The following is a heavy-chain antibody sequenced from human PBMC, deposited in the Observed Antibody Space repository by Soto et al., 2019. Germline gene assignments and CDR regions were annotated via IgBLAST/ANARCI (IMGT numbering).Heavy chain of an antibody. D-gene: IGHD4-4*01. CDR1: GFDFSGYA. Sequence: EVQLLASGGGLVQPGGSLTLSCAASGFDFSGYAMSWVRQAPGKGLQWVSVITGGGTSIYYGDSVKGRVSIARDKSSTTLFLHMHSLRAEDTALYYYAKHQYSFAHYIYHWGQGNPVTVSS. CDR3: AKHQYSFAHYIYH. J-gene: IGHJ4*02. V-gene: IGHV3-23*01. CDR2: ITGGGTSI.